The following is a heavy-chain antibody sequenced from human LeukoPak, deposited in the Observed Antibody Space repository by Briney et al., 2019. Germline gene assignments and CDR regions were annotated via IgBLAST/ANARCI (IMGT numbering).Heavy chain of an antibody. D-gene: IGHD2-21*02. CDR3: ATGGIVVVTAIAFDI. V-gene: IGHV1-69*06. CDR1: GGTFSSYA. CDR2: IIPIFGTA. J-gene: IGHJ3*02. Sequence: ASVKVSCKSSGGTFSSYAISWVRQAPGQGLAWMGGIIPIFGTANYAQKFQGRVTITADKSTSTAYMELSSLRSEDTAVYYCATGGIVVVTAIAFDIWGQGTMVTVSS.